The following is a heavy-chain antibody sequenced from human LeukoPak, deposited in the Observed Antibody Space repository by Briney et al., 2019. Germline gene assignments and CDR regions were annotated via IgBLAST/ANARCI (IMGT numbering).Heavy chain of an antibody. V-gene: IGHV3-21*01. D-gene: IGHD6-19*01. CDR1: GITFSTYS. Sequence: GGSLRLSCAASGITFSTYSMNWVRQAPGKGLEWVSASSSSSNYIYYADSVKGRFTISRDNAKNSLYLQMNSLRAEDTAVYYCARGGAVAGNNYFDYWGQGALVTVSS. CDR2: SSSSSNYI. CDR3: ARGGAVAGNNYFDY. J-gene: IGHJ4*02.